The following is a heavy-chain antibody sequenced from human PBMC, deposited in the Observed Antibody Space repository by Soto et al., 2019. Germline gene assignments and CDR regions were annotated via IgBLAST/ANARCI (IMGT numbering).Heavy chain of an antibody. J-gene: IGHJ6*02. D-gene: IGHD1-1*01. CDR2: IIPIFDTA. CDR1: GGTFSDIT. CDR3: ARNGTLTGYSYGMDV. Sequence: SVKVSCKASGGTFSDITINWVRQAPGQRLEWMGGIIPIFDTANYAENFQGRVTITADESTSTSFMEVSSLRSEDTAVYYCARNGTLTGYSYGMDVWGQGTMVTVSS. V-gene: IGHV1-69*13.